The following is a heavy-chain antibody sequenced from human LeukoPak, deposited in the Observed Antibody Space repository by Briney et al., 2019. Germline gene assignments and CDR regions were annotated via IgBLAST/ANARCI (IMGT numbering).Heavy chain of an antibody. V-gene: IGHV5-51*01. J-gene: IGHJ5*02. CDR2: IYPGDSDT. Sequence: GESLKISCKGSGYSFTSYWIGWVRQMPGKGLEWMGIIYPGDSDTRYSPSFQGQVTISADKSISTAYLQWSSLKASDTAMYYCARQGTYGGKSNWFDPWGQGTLVTVSS. CDR3: ARQGTYGGKSNWFDP. CDR1: GYSFTSYW. D-gene: IGHD4-23*01.